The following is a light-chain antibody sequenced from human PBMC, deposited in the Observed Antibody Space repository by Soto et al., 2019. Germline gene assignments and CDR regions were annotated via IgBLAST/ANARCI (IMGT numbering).Light chain of an antibody. Sequence: SVLTHPASVSGSPGQSITISCTGTSSDISDYNHVSWYQQHPGKAPKLMIYEVSDRPSGLSNRFSGSKSGNTASLTISRLQPEDEADYYCTSYTSNNFYVFGPGTKVTVL. CDR1: SSDISDYNH. CDR3: TSYTSNNFYV. V-gene: IGLV2-14*01. J-gene: IGLJ1*01. CDR2: EVS.